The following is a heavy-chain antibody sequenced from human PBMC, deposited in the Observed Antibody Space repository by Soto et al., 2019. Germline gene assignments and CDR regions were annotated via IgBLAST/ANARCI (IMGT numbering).Heavy chain of an antibody. J-gene: IGHJ4*02. Sequence: PSETLSLTCTVSGGSISSYYWRWIRQPPGKGLDWIGYIHNSGSTNYNPSLKSRVTISIDTSKNQFSLKLSSVTAADTAVYYCARVWPAWYSIDYWGQGTLVTVPS. D-gene: IGHD6-13*01. V-gene: IGHV4-59*01. CDR1: GGSISSYY. CDR3: ARVWPAWYSIDY. CDR2: IHNSGST.